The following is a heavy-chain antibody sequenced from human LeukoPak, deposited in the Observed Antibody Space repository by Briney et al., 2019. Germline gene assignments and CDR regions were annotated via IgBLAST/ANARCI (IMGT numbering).Heavy chain of an antibody. D-gene: IGHD6-13*01. CDR1: GFTFSTYA. CDR2: ISGSGGST. J-gene: IGHJ4*02. Sequence: GGSLRLSCAASGFTFSTYAISWVRQAPGKGLEWVSAISGSGGSTYYADSVKGRFTISRDNSKNTLYLQMNSLRAEDTSIYFCAKALEQETVIALDSWGQGTLVTVSS. CDR3: AKALEQETVIALDS. V-gene: IGHV3-23*01.